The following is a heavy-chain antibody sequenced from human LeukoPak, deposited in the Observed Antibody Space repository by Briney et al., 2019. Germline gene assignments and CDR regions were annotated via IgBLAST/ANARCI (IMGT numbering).Heavy chain of an antibody. V-gene: IGHV4-39*01. J-gene: IGHJ4*02. Sequence: PSQTLSLTCTVSGGSISSGGYYWSWIRQPPGKGLEWIGSIYYSGSTYYNPSLKSRVTISVDTSKNQFSLKLSSVTAADTAVYYCARIGYSYGPYFDYWGQGTLVTVSS. CDR1: GGSISSGGYY. CDR2: IYYSGST. CDR3: ARIGYSYGPYFDY. D-gene: IGHD5-18*01.